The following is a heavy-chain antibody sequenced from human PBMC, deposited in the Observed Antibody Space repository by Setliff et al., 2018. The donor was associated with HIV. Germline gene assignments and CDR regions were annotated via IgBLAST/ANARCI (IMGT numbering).Heavy chain of an antibody. CDR1: GYTLTEVS. V-gene: IGHV1-46*01. J-gene: IGHJ5*02. CDR3: ARDWAATVGGWFDP. D-gene: IGHD2-15*01. CDR2: INPSGGSP. Sequence: ASVKVSCKISGYTLTEVSIHWVRQAPGQGLEWMGIINPSGGSPSYAQKFQGRVTMTRDTSTSTVYMELSSLRSEDTAVYYCARDWAATVGGWFDPWGQGTPVTVFS.